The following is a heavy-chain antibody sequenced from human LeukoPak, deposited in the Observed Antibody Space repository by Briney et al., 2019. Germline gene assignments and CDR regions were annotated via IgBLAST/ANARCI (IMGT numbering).Heavy chain of an antibody. J-gene: IGHJ6*03. CDR2: IYYSGST. D-gene: IGHD3-9*01. Sequence: SETLSLTCTVSGGSISSYHWSWIRQPPGKGLECIGFIYYSGSTNYNPSLKSRVTMSVDTSKNQFSLKLSSVTAADTAVYYCAREYPLSDILTGYLRDYYYYMDVWGKGTTVTISS. CDR1: GGSISSYH. V-gene: IGHV4-59*12. CDR3: AREYPLSDILTGYLRDYYYYMDV.